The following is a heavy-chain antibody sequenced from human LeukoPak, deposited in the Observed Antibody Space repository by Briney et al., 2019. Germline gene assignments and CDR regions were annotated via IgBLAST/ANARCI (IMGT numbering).Heavy chain of an antibody. V-gene: IGHV4-39*07. CDR2: IYYSGST. CDR3: ARGPNSSSWFDAFDI. CDR1: GGSISSSSYY. J-gene: IGHJ3*02. Sequence: SETLSLTCTVSGGSISSSSYYWGWIRQPPGKGLEWIGSIYYSGSTYYNPSLKSRVTISVDRSKNQFSLKLSSVTAADTAVYYCARGPNSSSWFDAFDIWGQGTMVTVSS. D-gene: IGHD6-13*01.